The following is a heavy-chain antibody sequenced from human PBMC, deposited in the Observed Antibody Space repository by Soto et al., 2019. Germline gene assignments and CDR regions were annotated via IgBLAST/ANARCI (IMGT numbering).Heavy chain of an antibody. CDR1: GFTFSNYW. V-gene: IGHV3-7*05. CDR3: ARYPRGYCSGGTCSE. CDR2: IKEDGSEQ. Sequence: EVQLVESGGDLVQPGGSLRLSCAASGFTFSNYWMSWVRQAPGKGLEWVANIKEDGSEQYYVDSVKGRFTISRDNAKNSLYLQMNSLRAEDTAVYYCARYPRGYCSGGTCSEWGQGTLVTVSS. D-gene: IGHD2-15*01. J-gene: IGHJ4*02.